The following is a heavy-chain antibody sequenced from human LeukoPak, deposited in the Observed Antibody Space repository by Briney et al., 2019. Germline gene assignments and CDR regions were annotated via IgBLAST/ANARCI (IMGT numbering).Heavy chain of an antibody. J-gene: IGHJ6*03. CDR2: IYYSGST. V-gene: IGHV4-39*07. D-gene: IGHD6-13*01. Sequence: SETLSLTCTVSGGSISSSSYYWGWIRQPPGKGLEWIGSIYYSGSTYYNPSLKSRVTISVDTSKNQFSLKLSSVTAADTAVYYCARSSSSWYSGGRYYYYYMDVWGKGTTVTVSS. CDR1: GGSISSSSYY. CDR3: ARSSSSWYSGGRYYYYYMDV.